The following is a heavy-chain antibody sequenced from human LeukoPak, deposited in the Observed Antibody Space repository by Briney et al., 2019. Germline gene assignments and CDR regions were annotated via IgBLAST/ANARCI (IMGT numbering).Heavy chain of an antibody. CDR2: MNPNSGNT. Sequence: ASVKVSCKASGYTFTSYDINWVRQATGQGLEWMGWMNPNSGNTGYAQKFQGRVTMTRNTSISTAYMELSSPRSEDTAVYYCARGAGRYPIYYYYMDVWGKGTTVTVSS. CDR3: ARGAGRYPIYYYYMDV. J-gene: IGHJ6*03. D-gene: IGHD3-16*02. V-gene: IGHV1-8*01. CDR1: GYTFTSYD.